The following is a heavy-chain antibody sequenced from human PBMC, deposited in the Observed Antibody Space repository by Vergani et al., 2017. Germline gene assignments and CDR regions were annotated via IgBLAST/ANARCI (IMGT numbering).Heavy chain of an antibody. D-gene: IGHD3-22*01. CDR1: GFTFSSYA. Sequence: QVQLVESGGGVVQPGRSLRLSCAASGFTFSSYAMHWVRQAPGKGLEWVAVISYDGSNKYYADSVKGRFTISRDNSKNTLYLQMNSLRAEDTAVYYCARTPYDISGYYYGRLNYYYYMDVWGKGTTVTVSS. J-gene: IGHJ6*03. CDR3: ARTPYDISGYYYGRLNYYYYMDV. V-gene: IGHV3-30-3*01. CDR2: ISYDGSNK.